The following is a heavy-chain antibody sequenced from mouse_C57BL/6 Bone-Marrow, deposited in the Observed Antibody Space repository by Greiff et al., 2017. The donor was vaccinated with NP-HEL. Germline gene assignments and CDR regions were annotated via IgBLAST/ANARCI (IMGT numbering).Heavy chain of an antibody. J-gene: IGHJ4*01. V-gene: IGHV5-9-1*02. CDR3: TREEPIYYYGSSYDDYAMDY. CDR1: GFTFSSYA. D-gene: IGHD1-1*01. CDR2: ISSGGDYI. Sequence: EVKVVESGEGLVKPGGSLKLSCAASGFTFSSYAMSWVRQTPEKRLEWVAYISSGGDYIYYADTVKGRFTISRDNARNTLYLQMSSLKSEDTAMYYCTREEPIYYYGSSYDDYAMDYWGQGTSVTVSS.